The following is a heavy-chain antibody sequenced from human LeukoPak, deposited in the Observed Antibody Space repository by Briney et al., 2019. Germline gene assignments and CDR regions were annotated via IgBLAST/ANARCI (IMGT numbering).Heavy chain of an antibody. V-gene: IGHV4-59*01. D-gene: IGHD6-19*01. Sequence: SETLSLTCTVSGGSISSYYWSWLRQPPGKGLEWIGYIYYSGSTNYNPSLKSRVTISVDTSKKQISLKLISVTAADTAVYYCATHSSGWHRPFDSWGQGTLLTVSS. CDR1: GGSISSYY. CDR3: ATHSSGWHRPFDS. CDR2: IYYSGST. J-gene: IGHJ4*02.